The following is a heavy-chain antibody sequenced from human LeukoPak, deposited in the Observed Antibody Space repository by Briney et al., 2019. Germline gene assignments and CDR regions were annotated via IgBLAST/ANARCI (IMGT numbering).Heavy chain of an antibody. CDR2: IYYSGGT. Sequence: KPSETLSLTCTVSGGSISSYYWSWIRQPPGKGLEWIGYIYYSGGTNYNPSLKSRVTISVDTSKNQFSLKLSSVTAADTAVYYCARDLSSGWSNYYYGMDVWGKGTTVTVSS. CDR1: GGSISSYY. V-gene: IGHV4-59*01. CDR3: ARDLSSGWSNYYYGMDV. J-gene: IGHJ6*04. D-gene: IGHD6-19*01.